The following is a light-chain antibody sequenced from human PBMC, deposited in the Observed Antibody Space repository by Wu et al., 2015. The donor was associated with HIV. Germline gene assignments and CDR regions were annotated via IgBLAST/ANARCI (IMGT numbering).Light chain of an antibody. V-gene: IGKV3-20*01. J-gene: IGKJ4*01. Sequence: EIVLTQSPGTLSLSPGERATLSCRASQSVSSSYLAWYQHKPGQAPRLLIYGASSRATGIPDRFSGSGSGTDFTLTISRLEPEDFAVYYCQQYGNSTPLTFGGGTKVEIK. CDR3: QQYGNSTPLT. CDR1: QSVSSSY. CDR2: GAS.